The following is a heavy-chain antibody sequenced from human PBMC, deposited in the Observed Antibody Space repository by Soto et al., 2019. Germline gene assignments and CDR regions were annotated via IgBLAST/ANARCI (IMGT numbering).Heavy chain of an antibody. CDR3: VARIQLWNRVDF. Sequence: GGSLRLSCAAPRLTFSDYYMSWIRQAPGKGLEWLSHISSSGTTIHYADSVKGRFTISRDNAKKSLFLQMNSLRAEDTAVYYCVARIQLWNRVDFWGQGTLVTVSS. CDR2: ISSSGTTI. CDR1: RLTFSDYY. J-gene: IGHJ4*02. V-gene: IGHV3-11*01. D-gene: IGHD5-18*01.